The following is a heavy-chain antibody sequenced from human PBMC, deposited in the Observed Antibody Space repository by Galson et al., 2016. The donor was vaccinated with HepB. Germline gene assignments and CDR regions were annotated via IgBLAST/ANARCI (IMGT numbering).Heavy chain of an antibody. V-gene: IGHV3-53*05. D-gene: IGHD3-3*01. CDR1: GFTVSSSY. CDR2: IYSGGNT. CDR3: ARSLVSGYSEYYFDS. J-gene: IGHJ4*02. Sequence: SLRLSCAASGFTVSSSYMSWVRQAPGRGLEWVSVIYSGGNTYSADSVKGRFTISRDISKSTLYLQMNSLRTEDTAVYYCARSLVSGYSEYYFDSWGQGTLVTVSS.